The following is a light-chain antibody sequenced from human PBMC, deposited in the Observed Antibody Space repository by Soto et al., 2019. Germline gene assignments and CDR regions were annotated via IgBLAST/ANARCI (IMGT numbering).Light chain of an antibody. CDR2: EVS. CDR1: SNDVGGYHY. CDR3: SSYTSNSTRV. J-gene: IGLJ1*01. V-gene: IGLV2-14*01. Sequence: QSALTQPASVSGSPGQSITISCTGTSNDVGGYHYVSWYQQYPGKAPKLMIYEVSNRPSGVSNRFSGSKSGKTASLTISGFQAEDEADYYCSSYTSNSTRVFGTGTKLTVL.